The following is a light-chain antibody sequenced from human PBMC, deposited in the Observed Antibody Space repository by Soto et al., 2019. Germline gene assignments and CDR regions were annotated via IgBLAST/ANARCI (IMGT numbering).Light chain of an antibody. CDR3: QQYAASPLT. V-gene: IGKV3-20*01. CDR2: GAS. Sequence: EIVLTQSPDTLSLSPGERATLSCRTSEPIRNTYVAWYQQQPGQAPRLLIYGASSRAIGIPDRFSGSGSGTDFTLTISRLEPEDFALYYCQQYAASPLTFGGGNKVDIK. J-gene: IGKJ4*01. CDR1: EPIRNTY.